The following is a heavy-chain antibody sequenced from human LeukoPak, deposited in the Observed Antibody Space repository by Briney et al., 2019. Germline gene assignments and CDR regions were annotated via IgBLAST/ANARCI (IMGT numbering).Heavy chain of an antibody. CDR1: GGSISSGGYY. Sequence: SETLSLTCTVSGGSISSGGYYWSWIRQHPGKGLEWIGYIYYSGSTYYNPSLKSRVTISVDTSKNQFSLRLSSVTAAETAVYYCARGEDYYDSSGYYPIWGQGTLVTVSS. D-gene: IGHD3-22*01. CDR2: IYYSGST. V-gene: IGHV4-31*03. CDR3: ARGEDYYDSSGYYPI. J-gene: IGHJ4*02.